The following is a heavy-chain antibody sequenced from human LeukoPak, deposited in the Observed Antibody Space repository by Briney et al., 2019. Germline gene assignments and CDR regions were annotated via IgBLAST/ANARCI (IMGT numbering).Heavy chain of an antibody. V-gene: IGHV4-59*01. CDR1: GGSISSYY. CDR3: ARDYRIAVAGTGAFDI. D-gene: IGHD6-19*01. CDR2: IYYSGST. J-gene: IGHJ3*02. Sequence: SETLSLTCTVSGGSISSYYWSRIRQPPGKGLEWIGYIYYSGSTNYNPSLKSRVTISVDTSKNQFSLKLSSVTAADTAVYYCARDYRIAVAGTGAFDIWGQGTMVTVSS.